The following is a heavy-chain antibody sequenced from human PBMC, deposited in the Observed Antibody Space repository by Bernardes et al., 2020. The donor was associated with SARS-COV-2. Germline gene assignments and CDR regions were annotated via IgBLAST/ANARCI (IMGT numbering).Heavy chain of an antibody. J-gene: IGHJ6*02. V-gene: IGHV2-26*01. D-gene: IGHD3-3*01. CDR1: GFSLSNARMG. CDR3: ARIPSITIFGVVIDLYYGMDV. Sequence: SDPALGKPTETLTLTCTVSGFSLSNARMGVSWIRQPPGKALEWLAHIFSNDEKSYSTSLKSRLTISKDTSKSQVVLTMTNMDPVDTATYYCARIPSITIFGVVIDLYYGMDVWGQGTTVTVSS. CDR2: IFSNDEK.